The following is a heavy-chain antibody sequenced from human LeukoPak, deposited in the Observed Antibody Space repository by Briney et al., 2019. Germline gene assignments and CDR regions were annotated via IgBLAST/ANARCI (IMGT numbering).Heavy chain of an antibody. D-gene: IGHD3-10*01. V-gene: IGHV1-18*01. J-gene: IGHJ3*02. CDR3: ARDFARGVIITADAFDI. CDR2: ISAYNGNT. Sequence: ASVKVSCKASGYTFTSYGISWVRQAPGQGLEWMGWISAYNGNTNYAQKLQGRVTMTTDTSTSTAYMELRSLRSDDTAVYYCARDFARGVIITADAFDIWGQGTMVTVSS. CDR1: GYTFTSYG.